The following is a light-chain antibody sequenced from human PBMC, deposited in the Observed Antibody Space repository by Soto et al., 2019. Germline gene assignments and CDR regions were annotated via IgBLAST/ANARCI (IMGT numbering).Light chain of an antibody. V-gene: IGLV2-14*01. CDR1: SSDVGAYNY. CDR3: SSYTISNAWV. J-gene: IGLJ3*02. CDR2: DVN. Sequence: QSALTQPASVSGSPGQSITISCTGTSSDVGAYNYVSWCQQHPGKAPKVIIYDVNNRPSGVSNRFSGSKSGNTASLTISGLQAEGEADYYCSSYTISNAWVFGGGTKLTVL.